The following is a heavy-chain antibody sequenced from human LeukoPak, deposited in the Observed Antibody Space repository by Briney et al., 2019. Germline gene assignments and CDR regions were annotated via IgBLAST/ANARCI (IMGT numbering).Heavy chain of an antibody. J-gene: IGHJ3*02. CDR2: INHSGST. Sequence: SETLSLTCAVYGGSFSGYYRSWIRQPPGKGLEWIGEINHSGSTNYNPSLKSRVTISVDTSKNQFSLKLSSVTAADTAVYYCARWGPSSIVVVPAAQPADAFEIWGQGTMVTVSS. V-gene: IGHV4-34*01. CDR1: GGSFSGYY. D-gene: IGHD2-2*01. CDR3: ARWGPSSIVVVPAAQPADAFEI.